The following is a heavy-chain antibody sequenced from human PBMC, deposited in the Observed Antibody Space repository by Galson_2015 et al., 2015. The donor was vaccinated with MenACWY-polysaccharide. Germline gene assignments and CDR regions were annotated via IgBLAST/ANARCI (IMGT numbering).Heavy chain of an antibody. Sequence: SLRLSCAASGFTFSTYRMTWVRQAPGKGLEWVSYINGGSSTIYYADSVKGRFTISSDNAQNSLYLQMNSLRDDDTAVYYCAKTRGGDTASDSWGQGTLVTVSS. V-gene: IGHV3-48*02. CDR1: GFTFSTYR. CDR2: INGGSSTI. J-gene: IGHJ4*02. D-gene: IGHD5-18*01. CDR3: AKTRGGDTASDS.